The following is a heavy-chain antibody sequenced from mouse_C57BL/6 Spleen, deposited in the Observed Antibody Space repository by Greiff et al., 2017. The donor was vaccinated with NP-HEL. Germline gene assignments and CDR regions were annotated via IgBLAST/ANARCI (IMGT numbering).Heavy chain of an antibody. J-gene: IGHJ1*03. D-gene: IGHD1-1*01. Sequence: EVKVVESGGGLVQPKGSLKLSCAASGFTFNTYAMHWVRQAPGKGLEWVARIRSKSSNYATYYADSVKDRFTISRDDSQSMLYLQMNNLKTEDTAIYYCVRESVYYYGSSPYWYFDVWGTGTTVTVSS. CDR1: GFTFNTYA. CDR3: VRESVYYYGSSPYWYFDV. CDR2: IRSKSSNYAT. V-gene: IGHV10-3*01.